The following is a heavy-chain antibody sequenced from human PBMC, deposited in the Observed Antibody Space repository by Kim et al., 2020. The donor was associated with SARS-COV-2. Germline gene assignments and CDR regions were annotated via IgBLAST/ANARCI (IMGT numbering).Heavy chain of an antibody. Sequence: GGSLRLSCAASGFTFSNAWMSWVRQAPGKGLEWVGRIKSKTDGGTTDYAAPVKGRFTISRDDSKNTLYLQMNSLKTEDTAVYYCTTYYYDSSGYRTRYYYGMDVWGQGTTVPSP. J-gene: IGHJ6*02. D-gene: IGHD3-22*01. CDR3: TTYYYDSSGYRTRYYYGMDV. CDR1: GFTFSNAW. V-gene: IGHV3-15*01. CDR2: IKSKTDGGTT.